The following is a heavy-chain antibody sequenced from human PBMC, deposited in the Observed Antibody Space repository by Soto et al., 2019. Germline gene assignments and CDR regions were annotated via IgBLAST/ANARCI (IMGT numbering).Heavy chain of an antibody. V-gene: IGHV1-46*01. J-gene: IGHJ3*02. CDR3: ARELDAFDI. Sequence: QAQLVQSGAEVKKPGASVKVSCKASGYIFTSYYMHWVQQAPGQGLEWMGIINPSGGSTSYAQKFQGRVTMTRDTSTSTVCMDLSSLRSEDTAVYYCARELDAFDIWGQGTMVTVSS. CDR1: GYIFTSYY. CDR2: INPSGGST.